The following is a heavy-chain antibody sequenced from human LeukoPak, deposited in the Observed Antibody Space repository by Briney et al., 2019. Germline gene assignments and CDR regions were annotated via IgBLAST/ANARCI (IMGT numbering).Heavy chain of an antibody. Sequence: GASVKVSCKTSGYTCTNYYMHWVRQAPGQGLEWMGIINPSSGTTSFAQKFQGRVTMTRDTSTSTLYMQLSSLRSEDTAVYYCARGPAGTNYYFYGMDVWGQGTTVTVSS. CDR1: GYTCTNYY. CDR3: ARGPAGTNYYFYGMDV. D-gene: IGHD6-13*01. V-gene: IGHV1-46*01. CDR2: INPSSGTT. J-gene: IGHJ6*02.